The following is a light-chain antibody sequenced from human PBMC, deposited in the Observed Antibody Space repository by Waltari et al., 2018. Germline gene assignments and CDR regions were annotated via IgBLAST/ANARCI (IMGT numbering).Light chain of an antibody. J-gene: IGKJ4*01. CDR3: QQYYITPLS. CDR1: QSVLYSSDNRNY. CDR2: WAS. V-gene: IGKV4-1*01. Sequence: DIVMTQSPDSLAVSLGERATINCKSRQSVLYSSDNRNYLAWYQQKPGQPPNLLIYWASTRESGVPDRFRGSGSGTDFTLTISSLQAEDVAVYYCQQYYITPLSFGGGTKVEIK.